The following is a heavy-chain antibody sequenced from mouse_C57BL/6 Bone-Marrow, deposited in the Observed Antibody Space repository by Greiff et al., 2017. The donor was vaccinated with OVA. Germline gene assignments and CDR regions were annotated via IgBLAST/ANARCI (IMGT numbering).Heavy chain of an antibody. CDR2: IPPNSGST. CDR3: ARRVLRESYFDV. Sequence: QVQLQQPGAELVKPGASVKLSCKASGYTFTSYWMHWVKQRPGQGLEWIGMIPPNSGSTNYNEKFKSKATLTVDKSSSTAYMQLSSLTSEDSAVYYCARRVLRESYFDVWGTGTTVTVSS. J-gene: IGHJ1*03. CDR1: GYTFTSYW. V-gene: IGHV1-64*01. D-gene: IGHD2-14*01.